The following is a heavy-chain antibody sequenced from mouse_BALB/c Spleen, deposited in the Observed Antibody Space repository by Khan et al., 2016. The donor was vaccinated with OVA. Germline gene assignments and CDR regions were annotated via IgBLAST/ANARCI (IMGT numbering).Heavy chain of an antibody. V-gene: IGHV5-6*01. CDR3: TSHLNGSFAY. J-gene: IGHJ3*01. Sequence: EVELVESGGDLVKPGGSLKLSCAASGSTFSNYGMSWVRQTPDKRLEWVATISSDGTYTYYPDSVKGRFTISRNNAKNTLYLQMSSLKSEDTAMYYSTSHLNGSFAYWGQGTLVTVSA. CDR2: ISSDGTYT. CDR1: GSTFSNYG.